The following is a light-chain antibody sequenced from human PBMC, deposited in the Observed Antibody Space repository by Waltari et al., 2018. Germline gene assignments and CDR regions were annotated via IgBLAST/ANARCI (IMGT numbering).Light chain of an antibody. CDR2: EVS. CDR3: SAYAGGNKIL. Sequence: QSALTQPPSASGSPGQSVTISCPGTSSDVGSFSFVSWYQQHPRKDPKLILYEVSNRPSGVPDRFSASKSGNTASLTVAGLQSEDEADYCCSAYAGGNKILFGIGTKVTVL. J-gene: IGLJ1*01. CDR1: SSDVGSFSF. V-gene: IGLV2-8*01.